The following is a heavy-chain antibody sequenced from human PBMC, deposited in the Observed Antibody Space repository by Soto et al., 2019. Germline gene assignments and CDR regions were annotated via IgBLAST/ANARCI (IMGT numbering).Heavy chain of an antibody. J-gene: IGHJ6*02. CDR2: ISYDGSNK. Sequence: SLSLSCAASGFTFSSYGMHWVRQAPGKGLEWVAVISYDGSNKYYADSVKGRFTISRDNSKNTLYLQMNSLRAEDTAVYYCASRYSSSWYRWSAMVSHHYYYYGMDVWGQGTTVTVSS. D-gene: IGHD6-13*01. CDR1: GFTFSSYG. CDR3: ASRYSSSWYRWSAMVSHHYYYYGMDV. V-gene: IGHV3-30*03.